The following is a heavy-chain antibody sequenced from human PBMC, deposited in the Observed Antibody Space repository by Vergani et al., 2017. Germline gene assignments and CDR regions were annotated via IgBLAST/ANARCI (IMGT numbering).Heavy chain of an antibody. Sequence: QLHLQESGPGLVKPSETLSLTCTVPGGSITSSSYYWGWIRQPPGKGLEWIGNIYHSGGAYYNPSLKSRVTISVDTSKNQFSLKLNSVTAADTAVYYCARRKEQLVPGNYYYYYYMDVWGKGTTVTVSS. CDR2: IYHSGGA. CDR3: ARRKEQLVPGNYYYYYYMDV. D-gene: IGHD6-13*01. CDR1: GGSITSSSYY. V-gene: IGHV4-39*01. J-gene: IGHJ6*03.